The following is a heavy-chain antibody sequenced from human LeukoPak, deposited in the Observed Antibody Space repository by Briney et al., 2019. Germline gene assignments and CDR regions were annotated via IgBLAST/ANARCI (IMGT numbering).Heavy chain of an antibody. CDR1: GGSIINNNYY. J-gene: IGHJ4*02. V-gene: IGHV4-39*01. CDR3: ARHPKNYYTSSGYYDY. CDR2: IYYSGGT. Sequence: PSETLSLTCTVSGGSIINNNYYWGWIRQPPGKGLEWIGSIYYSGGTYYNPSLKSRVTMSVDTSKNHFSLKLGSVTAADTAVYYCARHPKNYYTSSGYYDYWGQGTLVTVSS. D-gene: IGHD3-22*01.